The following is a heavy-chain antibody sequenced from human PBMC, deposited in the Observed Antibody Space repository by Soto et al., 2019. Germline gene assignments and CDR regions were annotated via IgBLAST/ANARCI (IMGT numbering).Heavy chain of an antibody. D-gene: IGHD2-2*01. V-gene: IGHV3-48*01. CDR1: GFTLSSYS. CDR3: APIVVVPAAPIDY. CDR2: ISSSSSTI. Sequence: EVQLVESGGGLVQPGGSLRLSCAASGFTLSSYSMNWVRQAPGKGLEWVSYISSSSSTIYYADSVKGRFTISRDNAKNSLYLQMNSLRAEDTAVYYCAPIVVVPAAPIDYWGQGTLVTVSS. J-gene: IGHJ4*02.